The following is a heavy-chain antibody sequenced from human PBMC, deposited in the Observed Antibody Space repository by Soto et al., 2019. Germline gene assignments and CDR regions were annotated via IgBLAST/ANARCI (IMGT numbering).Heavy chain of an antibody. V-gene: IGHV3-66*02. D-gene: IGHD1-26*01. CDR3: AREGAGDAFDI. CDR2: IYSGGST. Sequence: GGSLRLSCAASGFTVSSNYMSWVRQAPGKGLEWVSVIYSGGSTYYVDSVKGRFTISRDNSKNTLYLQMNSLRAEDTAVYYCAREGAGDAFDIWGQGTMVTVSS. CDR1: GFTVSSNY. J-gene: IGHJ3*02.